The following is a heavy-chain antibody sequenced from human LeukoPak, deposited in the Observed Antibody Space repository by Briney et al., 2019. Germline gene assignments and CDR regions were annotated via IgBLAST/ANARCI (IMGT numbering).Heavy chain of an antibody. V-gene: IGHV5-51*01. J-gene: IGHJ4*02. CDR1: GFDFTRDW. Sequence: GESLKISCRFSGFDFTRDWIGWVRLMPGKGLEWMGIIYPGDSDTRYSPSFQGQVTISADKSISTAYLQWSSLKASDTAMYYCARNAGYGGNSGDFDYWGQGTLVTVSS. D-gene: IGHD4-23*01. CDR2: IYPGDSDT. CDR3: ARNAGYGGNSGDFDY.